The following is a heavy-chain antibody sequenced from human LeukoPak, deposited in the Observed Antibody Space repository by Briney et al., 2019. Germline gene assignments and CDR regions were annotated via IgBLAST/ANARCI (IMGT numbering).Heavy chain of an antibody. Sequence: PSETLSLTCTVSGGSISSYYWSWIRQPPGKGLEWIGYIYYSGSTNYNPSLKSRVTISVDTSKNQFSLKLSSVTAADTAVYYCASRYSGYDGDFDYWGQGTLVTVSS. V-gene: IGHV4-59*12. CDR2: IYYSGST. CDR1: GGSISSYY. CDR3: ASRYSGYDGDFDY. J-gene: IGHJ4*02. D-gene: IGHD5-12*01.